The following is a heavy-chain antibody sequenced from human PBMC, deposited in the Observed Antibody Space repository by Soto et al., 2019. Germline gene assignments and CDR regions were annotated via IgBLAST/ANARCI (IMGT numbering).Heavy chain of an antibody. V-gene: IGHV3-30*18. D-gene: IGHD3-22*01. CDR1: GFTFSSYG. Sequence: PGGSLRLSCAASGFTFSSYGMHWVRQAPGKGLEWAAVISYDGSNKYYADSVKGRFTISRDNSKNTLYLQMNSLRAEDTAVYYCAKGHATAYYYDSSGHSGLDYWGQGTLVTVSS. J-gene: IGHJ4*02. CDR2: ISYDGSNK. CDR3: AKGHATAYYYDSSGHSGLDY.